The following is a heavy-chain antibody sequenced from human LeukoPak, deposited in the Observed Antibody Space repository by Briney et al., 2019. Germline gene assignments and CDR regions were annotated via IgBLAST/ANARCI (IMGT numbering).Heavy chain of an antibody. CDR3: ARAYCTNGVCYEGYSDY. CDR2: IIPIFGTA. J-gene: IGHJ4*02. CDR1: GGTFSSYA. D-gene: IGHD2-8*01. V-gene: IGHV1-69*01. Sequence: GSSVKVSCKASGGTFSSYAISWVRQAPGQGLEWMGGIIPIFGTANYAQKFQGRVTITADESTSTAYMELSSLRSEDTAVYYCARAYCTNGVCYEGYSDYWGQGTLVTVSS.